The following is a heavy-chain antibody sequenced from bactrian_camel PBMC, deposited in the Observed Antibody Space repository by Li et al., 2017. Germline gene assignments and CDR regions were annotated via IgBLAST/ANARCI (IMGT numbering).Heavy chain of an antibody. CDR1: GDSNNAAC. CDR2: IYTKYGDP. Sequence: DVQLVESGGGSVEAGGSLRLSCVASGDSNNAACMGWFRQAPGKAREGIAAIYTKYGDPYYADSVKGRFTISLDKAKKTVYLQMDSLKPEDTAIYYCAAGLKWCRQGYPTADFRYLGQ. CDR3: AAGLKWCRQGYPTADFRY. J-gene: IGHJ6*01. V-gene: IGHV3S40*01. D-gene: IGHD2*01.